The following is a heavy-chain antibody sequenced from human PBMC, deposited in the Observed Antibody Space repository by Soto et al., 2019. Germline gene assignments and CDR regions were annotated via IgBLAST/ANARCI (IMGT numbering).Heavy chain of an antibody. J-gene: IGHJ5*02. CDR3: ARDRTAAGPSNWFDP. CDR1: GGSISSGGYS. V-gene: IGHV4-30-2*06. D-gene: IGHD6-13*01. Sequence: TLSLTCTVSGGSISSGGYSWTWIRQSPGKGLEWIGYTYQSGSAYYNPSLKSRVTISVDTSNNQFSLNLGSVTAADTAVYYCARDRTAAGPSNWFDPWGQGTLVTVSS. CDR2: TYQSGSA.